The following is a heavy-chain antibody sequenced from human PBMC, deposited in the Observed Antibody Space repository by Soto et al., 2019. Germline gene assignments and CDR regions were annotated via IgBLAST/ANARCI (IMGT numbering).Heavy chain of an antibody. CDR3: ARGEGYDFWSGYPGDYYYYMDV. J-gene: IGHJ6*03. CDR2: IKQDGSEK. CDR1: GFTFSSNW. V-gene: IGHV3-7*01. Sequence: PGGSLRLSCAASGFTFSSNWMSGVRQAQGKGLEWVANIKQDGSEKYYVDSEKGRFTISRDNAKDSLYLQMNSLRAEDTAVYYCARGEGYDFWSGYPGDYYYYMDVWGKGTTVTVSS. D-gene: IGHD3-3*01.